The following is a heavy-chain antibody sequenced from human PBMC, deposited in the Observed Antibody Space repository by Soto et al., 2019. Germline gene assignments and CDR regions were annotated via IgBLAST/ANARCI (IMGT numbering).Heavy chain of an antibody. CDR3: ARRLRFPDEGGYYQYGLDL. J-gene: IGHJ6*02. V-gene: IGHV3-53*01. CDR1: GFSVSNYY. D-gene: IGHD4-17*01. CDR2: IYSSGPT. Sequence: PGGSLRLSCAASGFSVSNYYMNWVRLVPEKALEWVSVIYSSGPTFYADSVRGRFTISRDTSKNTLYLQMNSLRVQDTAVYYCARRLRFPDEGGYYQYGLDLWGQGTTVTVSS.